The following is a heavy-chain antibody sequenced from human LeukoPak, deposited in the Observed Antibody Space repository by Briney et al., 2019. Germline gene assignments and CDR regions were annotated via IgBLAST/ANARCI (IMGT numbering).Heavy chain of an antibody. CDR3: ARGVVTYYYDSSGSYYFDY. CDR2: ISGSGGST. CDR1: GFTFSSYA. Sequence: GGSLRLSCAASGFTFSSYAMSWVRQAPGKGLEWVSAISGSGGSTYYADSVKGRFTISRDNAKNSLYLQMNSLRAEDTAVHYCARGVVTYYYDSSGSYYFDYWGQGTLVTVSS. D-gene: IGHD3-22*01. V-gene: IGHV3-23*01. J-gene: IGHJ4*02.